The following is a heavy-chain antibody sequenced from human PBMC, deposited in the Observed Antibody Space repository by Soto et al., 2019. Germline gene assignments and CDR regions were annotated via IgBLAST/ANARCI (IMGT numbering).Heavy chain of an antibody. J-gene: IGHJ3*02. CDR2: IYYSGST. D-gene: IGHD2-15*01. CDR1: GGSISSSSYY. CDR3: ATGTEDIVVVVAAAIDAFDI. Sequence: QLQLQESGPGLVKPSETLSLTCTVSGGSISSSSYYWGWIRQPPGKGLEWIGSIYYSGSTYYNPSLKSLVTISVDTSKNQFSLKLSSVTAADTAVYYCATGTEDIVVVVAAAIDAFDIWGQGTMVTVSS. V-gene: IGHV4-39*01.